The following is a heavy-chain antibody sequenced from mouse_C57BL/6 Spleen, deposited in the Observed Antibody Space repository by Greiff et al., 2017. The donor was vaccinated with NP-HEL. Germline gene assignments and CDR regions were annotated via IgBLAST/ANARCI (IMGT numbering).Heavy chain of an antibody. D-gene: IGHD1-1*01. CDR1: GYTFTSYD. CDR2: IYPRDGST. J-gene: IGHJ3*01. V-gene: IGHV1-85*01. Sequence: QVQLQQPGTELVKPGASVKLSCKASGYTFTSYDINWVKQRPGQGLEWIGWIYPRDGSTKYNEKFKGKATLTVDTSSSTAYMELHSLTSEDSAVYFCARIITTVPYYFDYWGQGTLVTVSA. CDR3: ARIITTVPYYFDY.